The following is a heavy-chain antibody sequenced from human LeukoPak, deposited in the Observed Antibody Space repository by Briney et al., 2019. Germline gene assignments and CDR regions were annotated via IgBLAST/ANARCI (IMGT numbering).Heavy chain of an antibody. CDR2: IYHSGST. D-gene: IGHD3-9*01. Sequence: SETLSLTCTVSGYSISSGYYWGWIRQPPGKGLEWIGSIYHSGSTYYNPSLKSRVTISVDTSKNQFSLKLSSVTAADTAVYYCARDGPGDDILTGYYKGYYYYMDVWGKGTTVTISS. V-gene: IGHV4-38-2*02. CDR1: GYSISSGYY. J-gene: IGHJ6*03. CDR3: ARDGPGDDILTGYYKGYYYYMDV.